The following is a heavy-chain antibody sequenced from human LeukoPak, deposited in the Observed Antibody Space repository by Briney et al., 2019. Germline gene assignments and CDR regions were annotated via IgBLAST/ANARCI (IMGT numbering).Heavy chain of an antibody. D-gene: IGHD1-7*01. V-gene: IGHV4-39*01. CDR3: ARGAITVTTSFDY. J-gene: IGHJ4*02. CDR1: GGSISSSSYY. CDR2: IYYSGST. Sequence: PSETLSPTCTVSGGSISSSSYYWGWIRQPPGKGLEWIGSIYYSGSTYYNPSLKSRVTISVDTSKNQFSLNLSSVTAADTAVYYCARGAITVTTSFDYWGQGTLVTVSS.